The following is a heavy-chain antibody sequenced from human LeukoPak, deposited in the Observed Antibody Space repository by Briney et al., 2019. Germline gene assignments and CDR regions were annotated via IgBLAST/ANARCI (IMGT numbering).Heavy chain of an antibody. D-gene: IGHD3-16*02. J-gene: IGHJ4*02. CDR2: INTDGSGT. CDR1: GFTISNYW. CDR3: VRGGEGPIDFDY. V-gene: IGHV3-74*01. Sequence: GGSLRLSCAASGFTISNYWMHWVRQTPGKGLVWVSYINTDGSGTTYADSVKGRFTISRDNAKNTPHLQMNSLRAEDTAVYYCVRGGEGPIDFDYWGQGALVTVSS.